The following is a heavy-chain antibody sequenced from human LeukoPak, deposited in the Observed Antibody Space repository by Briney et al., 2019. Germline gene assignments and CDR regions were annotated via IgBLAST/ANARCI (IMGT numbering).Heavy chain of an antibody. V-gene: IGHV3-11*01. CDR3: AKRGVVIRVILVGFHKEAYYFDS. CDR1: GFTFSDYY. D-gene: IGHD3-22*01. J-gene: IGHJ4*02. Sequence: GGFLRLSCAASGFTFSDYYMSWIRQAPGKGLEWVSYISNSGSPIYYADSVKGRFTISRDNAKDSLYLQMNSLRVEDTAVYFCAKRGVVIRVILVGFHKEAYYFDSWGQGALVTVSS. CDR2: ISNSGSPI.